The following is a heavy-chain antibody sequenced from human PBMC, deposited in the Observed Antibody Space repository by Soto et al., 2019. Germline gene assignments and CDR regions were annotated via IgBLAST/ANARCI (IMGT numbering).Heavy chain of an antibody. D-gene: IGHD3-22*01. CDR2: ITSSSSYI. V-gene: IGHV3-21*01. CDR3: VRARSTDSRPDY. J-gene: IGHJ4*02. Sequence: GGSLRLSCAASAASGFIFSSYAMSWVRQAPGKGLEWVSSITSSSSYIYYEDSLKGRFTISRDNAKNSLFLQLDSLRAEDTAVYFCVRARSTDSRPDYWGQGTLVTVSS. CDR1: GFIFSSYA.